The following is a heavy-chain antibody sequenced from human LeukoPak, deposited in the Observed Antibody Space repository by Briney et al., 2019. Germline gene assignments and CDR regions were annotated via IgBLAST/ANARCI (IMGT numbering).Heavy chain of an antibody. Sequence: PSETLSLTCAVYGGSFSGYYWSWIRQPPGKGLEWIGEINHSGSTNYNPSLKSRVTISVDTSKNQFSLKLSSVTAADTAVYYCARGPRSPGIAAAGTLFDYWGQGTLVTVSS. CDR3: ARGPRSPGIAAAGTLFDY. J-gene: IGHJ4*02. V-gene: IGHV4-34*01. CDR1: GGSFSGYY. D-gene: IGHD6-13*01. CDR2: INHSGST.